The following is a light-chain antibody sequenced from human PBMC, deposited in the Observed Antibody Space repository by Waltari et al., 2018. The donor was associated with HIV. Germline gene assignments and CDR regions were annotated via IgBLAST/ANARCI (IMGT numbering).Light chain of an antibody. V-gene: IGKV2-28*01. CDR1: QSLLPTNGYTY. CDR2: LGS. J-gene: IGKJ4*01. Sequence: DIVMTQSPLSLPVTPGESASISCTSSQSLLPTNGYTYLSWYLQKPGRSPHLLISLGSKRASGVPDRCSGSGSGTDFTLKISRVEAEDVGIYYCMQALQTPLTVGGGTKLEIK. CDR3: MQALQTPLT.